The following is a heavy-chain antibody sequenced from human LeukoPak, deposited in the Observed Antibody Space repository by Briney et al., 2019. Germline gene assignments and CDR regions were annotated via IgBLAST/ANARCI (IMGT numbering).Heavy chain of an antibody. V-gene: IGHV1-46*01. J-gene: IGHJ4*02. CDR3: VRDRRDGYADY. CDR2: INPSGGST. D-gene: IGHD5-12*01. CDR1: GYTFTSYY. Sequence: GASVKVSCKASGYTFTSYYMHWVRQAPGQGLEWMGIINPSGGSTSYAQKFQGRVTMTRDTSTSTVYMELSSLRSEDTAVYYCVRDRRDGYADYWGQGTLVTVSS.